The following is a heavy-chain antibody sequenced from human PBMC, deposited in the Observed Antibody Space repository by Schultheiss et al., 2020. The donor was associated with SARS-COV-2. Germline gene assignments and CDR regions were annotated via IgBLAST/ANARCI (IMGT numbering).Heavy chain of an antibody. V-gene: IGHV1-2*07. Sequence: ASVKVSCKASGYTFLNYGISWVRQAPGQGLEWMGWIRPISGATYLARKFEARVTMTGDTSINTAYMEVSGLTSDDTAVYYCARRGDLITMFLGVNFDHWGQGTLVTVSS. J-gene: IGHJ4*02. CDR3: ARRGDLITMFLGVNFDH. CDR1: GYTFLNYG. CDR2: IRPISGAT. D-gene: IGHD3-10*01.